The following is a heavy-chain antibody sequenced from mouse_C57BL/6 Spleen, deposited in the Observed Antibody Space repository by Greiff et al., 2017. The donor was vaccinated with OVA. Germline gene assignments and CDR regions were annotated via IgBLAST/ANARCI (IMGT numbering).Heavy chain of an antibody. V-gene: IGHV5-17*01. CDR3: ARGGYGSSSYYFDY. D-gene: IGHD1-1*01. CDR1: GFTFSDYG. CDR2: ISSGSSTI. J-gene: IGHJ2*01. Sequence: DVHLVESGGGLVKPGGSLKLSCAASGFTFSDYGMHWVRQAPEKGLEWVAYISSGSSTIYYADTVKGRFTFSRDNAKNTLFLQMTSLRSEDTAMYYCARGGYGSSSYYFDYWGQGTTLTVSS.